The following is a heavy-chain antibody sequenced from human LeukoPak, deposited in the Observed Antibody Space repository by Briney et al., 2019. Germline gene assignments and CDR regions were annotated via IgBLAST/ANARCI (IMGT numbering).Heavy chain of an antibody. CDR3: ARDHGDFLFDY. Sequence: SVKVSCKSFRRTFSSYAISWVRQAPGQGLEWMGGIIPIFGTANYAQKFQGRVTITTDESTSTAYMELSGLRSEDTAVYYCARDHGDFLFDYWGQGTLVTVSS. J-gene: IGHJ4*02. CDR2: IIPIFGTA. D-gene: IGHD4-17*01. CDR1: RRTFSSYA. V-gene: IGHV1-69*05.